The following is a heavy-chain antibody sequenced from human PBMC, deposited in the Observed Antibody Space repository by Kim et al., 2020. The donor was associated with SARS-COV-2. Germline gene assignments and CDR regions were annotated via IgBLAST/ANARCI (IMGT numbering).Heavy chain of an antibody. V-gene: IGHV3-23*01. CDR1: GFTFSTSG. CDR2: ISDGGGRT. Sequence: GGSLRLSCAASGFTFSTSGMSWVRQAPGKGLEWGAAISDGGGRTFYTDCVKGRFTVSRDNSKNTLYLQRNSLRAEDTAVYYCAKGRITISGWGQGNLVT. J-gene: IGHJ1*01. D-gene: IGHD3-9*01. CDR3: AKGRITISG.